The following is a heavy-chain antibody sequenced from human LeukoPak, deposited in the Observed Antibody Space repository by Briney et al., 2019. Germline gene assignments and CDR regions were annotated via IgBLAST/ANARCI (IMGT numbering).Heavy chain of an antibody. CDR2: IYHSGST. CDR3: ARAPRDSSSWTSIQH. V-gene: IGHV4-30-2*01. D-gene: IGHD6-13*01. CDR1: GGSISSGGYY. J-gene: IGHJ1*01. Sequence: SETLSLTCTVSGGSISSGGYYWSWMRQPPGKGLEWIGYIYHSGSTYYNPSLKSRVTISVDRSKNQFSLKLSSVTAADTAVYYCARAPRDSSSWTSIQHWGQGTLVTVSS.